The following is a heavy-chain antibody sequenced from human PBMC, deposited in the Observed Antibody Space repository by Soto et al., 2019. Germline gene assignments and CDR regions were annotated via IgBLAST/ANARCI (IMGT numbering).Heavy chain of an antibody. CDR2: INSDGSST. D-gene: IGHD3-16*01. CDR1: GFTFSSYW. CDR3: ARDSGPGVYYDYTWGNREFEP. J-gene: IGHJ5*02. Sequence: GGSLRLSCAASGFTFSSYWMHWVRQAPGKGLVWVSRINSDGSSTSYADSVKGRFTISRDNAKNTLYLQMNSLRAEDTAVYYCARDSGPGVYYDYTWGNREFEPWGQGTLVTVSS. V-gene: IGHV3-74*01.